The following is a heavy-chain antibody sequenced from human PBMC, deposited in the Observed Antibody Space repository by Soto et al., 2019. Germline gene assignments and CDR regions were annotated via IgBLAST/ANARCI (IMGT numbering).Heavy chain of an antibody. J-gene: IGHJ6*02. CDR1: GGTFSSYT. CDR3: ARDPSYYGMDV. V-gene: IGHV1-69*10. CDR2: IIPSNGIT. Sequence: SVKVSCKASGGTFSSYTISWVRQAPGQGLEWMGWIIPSNGITKYSQKFQGRVTITRDTSASTAYMELSSLRSEDTAVYYCARDPSYYGMDVWGHGTTVTVSS.